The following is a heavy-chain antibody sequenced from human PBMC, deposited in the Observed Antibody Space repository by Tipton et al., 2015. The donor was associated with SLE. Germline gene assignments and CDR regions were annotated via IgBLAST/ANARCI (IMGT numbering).Heavy chain of an antibody. V-gene: IGHV4-30-2*01. CDR1: GGSISSGGYS. Sequence: TLSLTCAVSGGSISSGGYSWSWIRQPPGKGLEWIGYIYHSGSTYYNPSLKSRVTISVDTSKNQFSLKLSSVTAADTAVYYCASSPSFDYWGQGTLVTVSS. CDR3: ASSPSFDY. J-gene: IGHJ4*02. CDR2: IYHSGST.